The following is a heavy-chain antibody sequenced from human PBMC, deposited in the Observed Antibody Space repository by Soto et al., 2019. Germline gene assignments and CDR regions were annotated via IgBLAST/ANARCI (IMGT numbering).Heavy chain of an antibody. CDR1: GFTFRSYW. D-gene: IGHD3-10*01. Sequence: SLRLSCAASGFTFRSYWMSWVRHAPGKGLEWVANIRQDGSEKYYVDSVKGRFTISRDNAKNSLYLQMNSLRAEDTAVYYCARVNYREYYYYYYGMDVWGQGTTVTVSS. CDR2: IRQDGSEK. V-gene: IGHV3-7*01. J-gene: IGHJ6*02. CDR3: ARVNYREYYYYYYGMDV.